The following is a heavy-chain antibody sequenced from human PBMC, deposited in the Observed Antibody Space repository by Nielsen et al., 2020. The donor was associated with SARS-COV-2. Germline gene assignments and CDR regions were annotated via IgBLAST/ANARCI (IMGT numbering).Heavy chain of an antibody. D-gene: IGHD1-26*01. CDR2: ISSSGSTI. CDR1: GFTFSDYY. V-gene: IGHV3-11*01. Sequence: GESLKISCAASGFTFSDYYMSWIRQAPGKGLEWVSYISSSGSTIYYADSVKGRFTISRDNAKNSLYLQMNSLRAEDTAVYYCARRKWELPSYYFDYWGQGTLVTVSS. J-gene: IGHJ4*02. CDR3: ARRKWELPSYYFDY.